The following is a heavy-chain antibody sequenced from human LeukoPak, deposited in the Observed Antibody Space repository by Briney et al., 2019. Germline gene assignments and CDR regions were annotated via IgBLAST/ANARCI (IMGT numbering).Heavy chain of an antibody. Sequence: GGSLRLSCAASGFTFSNFAMSWVRQTPGKGLEWVTATAGSRPDTYHADSVRGRFTISRDTSKNMVFLQMNSLRVEDTAVYYCARGIDYWGRGTLVTVSS. J-gene: IGHJ4*02. CDR2: TAGSRPDT. V-gene: IGHV3-23*01. CDR1: GFTFSNFA. CDR3: ARGIDY.